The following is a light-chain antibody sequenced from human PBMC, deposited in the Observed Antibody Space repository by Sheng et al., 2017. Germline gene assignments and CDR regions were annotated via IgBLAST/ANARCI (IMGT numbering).Light chain of an antibody. CDR1: QSVDSY. CDR3: QQRSNWPPIT. J-gene: IGKJ3*01. CDR2: GAS. V-gene: IGKV3-11*01. Sequence: IVLTQSPAALSLSPGERGTLSCRASQSVDSYLAWYQQKPGQAPRLLIYGASSRATGIPDRFSGSGSGTDFTLTISSLEPEDFAVYYCQQRSNWPPITFGPGTKVDIK.